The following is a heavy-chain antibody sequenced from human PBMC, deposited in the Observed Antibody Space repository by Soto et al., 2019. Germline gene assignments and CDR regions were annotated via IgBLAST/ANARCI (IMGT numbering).Heavy chain of an antibody. Sequence: SLRLSCAVSGFTFDDYAMHWVRQAPGKGLEWVSGISWNSGIIGYADSLKGRLTISRDNAKNSLYLQMNSLRAEDTALYYCAKDRIAVAGTGNAFEIWGRGTLVTVSS. V-gene: IGHV3-9*01. CDR1: GFTFDDYA. CDR2: ISWNSGII. D-gene: IGHD6-19*01. J-gene: IGHJ3*02. CDR3: AKDRIAVAGTGNAFEI.